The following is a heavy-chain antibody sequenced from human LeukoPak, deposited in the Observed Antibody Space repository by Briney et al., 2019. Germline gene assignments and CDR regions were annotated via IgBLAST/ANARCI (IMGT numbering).Heavy chain of an antibody. D-gene: IGHD2-2*01. J-gene: IGHJ4*02. CDR1: GFIFSSHG. V-gene: IGHV3-48*04. CDR2: ITTTGDRI. CDR3: ARDTKDY. Sequence: GGSLRLSCGASGFIFSSHGMHWVRQAPGKGLEWISYITTTGDRIQYADSVKGRFTISRDNAKNSLYLQMNSLRAEDTGVYFCARDTKDYWGQGTLVVVSS.